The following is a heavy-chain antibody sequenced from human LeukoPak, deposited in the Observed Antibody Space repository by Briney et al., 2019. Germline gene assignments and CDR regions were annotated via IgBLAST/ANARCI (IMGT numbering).Heavy chain of an antibody. CDR3: AKDLWFGEP. D-gene: IGHD3-10*01. J-gene: IGHJ1*01. Sequence: GGSLRLSCTASGFTFSSYGMSWVRQAPGKGLGWVSAISGSGGDTYYADSVKGRFTISRDNSKNTLYLQMNSLRAEDTAVYYCAKDLWFGEPWGQGTLVTVSS. CDR2: ISGSGGDT. CDR1: GFTFSSYG. V-gene: IGHV3-23*01.